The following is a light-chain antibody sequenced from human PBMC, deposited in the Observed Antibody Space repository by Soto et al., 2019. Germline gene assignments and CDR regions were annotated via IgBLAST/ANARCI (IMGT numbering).Light chain of an antibody. CDR1: QSISSW. CDR2: DAS. V-gene: IGKV1-5*01. Sequence: DIQMTQSPSTLSASVGDRVTITCRASQSISSWLAWYQQKPGKAPKLLIYDASSLESGVPSRFSGSGSGTEFTLTISSLQPDDFATYYCQQYNSYVWTFGQGTKVDLK. CDR3: QQYNSYVWT. J-gene: IGKJ1*01.